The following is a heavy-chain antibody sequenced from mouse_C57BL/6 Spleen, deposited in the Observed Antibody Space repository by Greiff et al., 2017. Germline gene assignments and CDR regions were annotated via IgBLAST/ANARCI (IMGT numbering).Heavy chain of an antibody. J-gene: IGHJ4*01. D-gene: IGHD2-1*01. V-gene: IGHV1-82*01. CDR1: GYAFSSSW. CDR3: ASRNGNWGAMDY. CDR2: IYPGDGDT. Sequence: VKLQESGPELVKPGASVKISCKASGYAFSSSWMNWVKQRPGKGLEWIGRIYPGDGDTNYNGKFKGKATLTVDKSSSTAYMQLSSLTSEDSAVYFCASRNGNWGAMDYWGQGTSVTVSS.